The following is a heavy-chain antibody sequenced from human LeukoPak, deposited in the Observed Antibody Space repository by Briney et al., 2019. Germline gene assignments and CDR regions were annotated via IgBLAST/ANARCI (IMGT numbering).Heavy chain of an antibody. Sequence: GGSLRLSCAASGFTFSSYATSRVRQAPGKGLEWVSAISGSGGSTYYADSVKGRFTISRDNSKNTLYLQMNSLRAEDTAVYYCAKRGTSSGWYSFDYWGQGTLVTVSS. CDR3: AKRGTSSGWYSFDY. D-gene: IGHD6-19*01. CDR2: ISGSGGST. J-gene: IGHJ4*02. CDR1: GFTFSSYA. V-gene: IGHV3-23*01.